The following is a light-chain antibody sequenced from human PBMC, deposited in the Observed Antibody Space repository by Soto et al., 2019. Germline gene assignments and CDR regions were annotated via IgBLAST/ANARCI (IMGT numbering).Light chain of an antibody. J-gene: IGKJ1*01. Sequence: DIQVNQSPSSLSASEGDRVTITCRASQNIADFLNWYEQSSGKAPKLLMHAASRLHTGVPSRFSGSGSGTDFTLTISGLQPEDFATYYCEQTYRSPRTFGQGTKVEIK. CDR2: AAS. V-gene: IGKV1-39*01. CDR1: QNIADF. CDR3: EQTYRSPRT.